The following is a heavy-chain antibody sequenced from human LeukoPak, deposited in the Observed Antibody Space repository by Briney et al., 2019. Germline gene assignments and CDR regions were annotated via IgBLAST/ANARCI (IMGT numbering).Heavy chain of an antibody. V-gene: IGHV3-30*02. Sequence: GGSLRLSCAASGFTFSSYGMHWVRQAPGKGLEWVAFIRYDGSNKYYADSVKGRFNISRDNSKNTLYLQMNSLRAEDTAVYYCAKVLGRGYCSGGSCSIDYWGQGTLVTVSS. CDR2: IRYDGSNK. CDR1: GFTFSSYG. J-gene: IGHJ4*02. CDR3: AKVLGRGYCSGGSCSIDY. D-gene: IGHD2-15*01.